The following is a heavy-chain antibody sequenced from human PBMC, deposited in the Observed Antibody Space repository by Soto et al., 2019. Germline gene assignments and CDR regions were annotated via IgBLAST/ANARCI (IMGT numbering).Heavy chain of an antibody. J-gene: IGHJ3*02. V-gene: IGHV3-53*01. CDR3: ARNYDSTAGGAFDI. CDR2: IYSDGST. CDR1: GFTVSSNY. Sequence: PGGSLRLSCAASGFTVSSNYMNWVRQAPGKGLEWVSVIYSDGSTYYADSVKGRFTISRDNSKNTLYLQMNSLRAEDTAVYYCARNYDSTAGGAFDIWGQGTMVTVSS. D-gene: IGHD3-22*01.